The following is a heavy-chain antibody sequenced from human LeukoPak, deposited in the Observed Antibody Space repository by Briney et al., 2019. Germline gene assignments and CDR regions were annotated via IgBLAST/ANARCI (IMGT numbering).Heavy chain of an antibody. D-gene: IGHD3-10*01. CDR1: GFTFSSYA. J-gene: IGHJ3*02. V-gene: IGHV3-23*01. CDR3: AKDPGYYYGSGTNPSGAFDI. CDR2: ISGSGGST. Sequence: GGSLRLSCAASGFTFSSYAMGWVRQAPGKGLEWVSAISGSGGSTYYADSVKGRFTISRDNSKNTLYLQMNSLRAEDTAVYYCAKDPGYYYGSGTNPSGAFDIWGQGTMVTVSS.